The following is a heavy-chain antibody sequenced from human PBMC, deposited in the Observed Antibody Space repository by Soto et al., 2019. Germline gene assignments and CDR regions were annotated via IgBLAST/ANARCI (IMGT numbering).Heavy chain of an antibody. J-gene: IGHJ5*02. V-gene: IGHV1-2*02. CDR2: INAHSGGT. CDR3: AKDLTRQLAYWLDP. CDR1: GFSFTGYY. Sequence: ASVKVSCKASGFSFTGYYIHWLRQAPGQGLEWMGWINAHSGGTEYAQKFQGRVTLTRDTSSATAYLTLTSLTSDDTALYYCAKDLTRQLAYWLDPWGQGTQVTVSS. D-gene: IGHD6-6*01.